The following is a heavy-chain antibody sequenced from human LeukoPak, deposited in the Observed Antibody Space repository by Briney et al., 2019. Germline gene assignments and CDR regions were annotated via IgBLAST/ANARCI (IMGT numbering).Heavy chain of an antibody. CDR1: GFTVSSNY. CDR2: IYSGGST. V-gene: IGHV3-66*01. J-gene: IGHJ6*02. D-gene: IGHD3-10*01. Sequence: GGSLRLSCAASGFTVSSNYMSWVRLAPGKGLEWVSVIYSGGSTYYADSVKGRFTISRDNSKNTLYLQMNSLRAEDTAVYYCARSRFGERDYYYYGMDVWGQGTTVTVSS. CDR3: ARSRFGERDYYYYGMDV.